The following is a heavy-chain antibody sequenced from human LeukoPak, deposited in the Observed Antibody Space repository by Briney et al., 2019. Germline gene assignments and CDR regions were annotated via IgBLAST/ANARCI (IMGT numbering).Heavy chain of an antibody. D-gene: IGHD6-19*01. CDR1: GGSISLSYYY. V-gene: IGHV4-39*07. J-gene: IGHJ4*02. CDR2: VYYSGTT. CDR3: ARGTLYSGWSYYFDY. Sequence: PSETLSLTCSVSGGSISLSYYYWGWIRQPPGKALEWIGSVYYSGTTSYNPSLKSRVTISVDMSRNHFSLRLSSVTAADTAMYYCARGTLYSGWSYYFDYWGQGSQVTVSS.